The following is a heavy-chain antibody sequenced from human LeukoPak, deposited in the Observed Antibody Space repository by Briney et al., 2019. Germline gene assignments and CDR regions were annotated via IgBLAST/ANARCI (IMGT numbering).Heavy chain of an antibody. D-gene: IGHD2-2*01. CDR1: GFTFSSYA. CDR2: ILYDGSNK. J-gene: IGHJ4*02. V-gene: IGHV3-30-3*01. Sequence: GGSLRLSCAAPGFTFSSYAMHWVRQAPGKGLEWVAVILYDGSNKYYAGSVKGRFTISRDNSKNTLYLQMNSVRAEDTAVYCCAKDPSRYCSSTSCYPYWGQGALVTVSS. CDR3: AKDPSRYCSSTSCYPY.